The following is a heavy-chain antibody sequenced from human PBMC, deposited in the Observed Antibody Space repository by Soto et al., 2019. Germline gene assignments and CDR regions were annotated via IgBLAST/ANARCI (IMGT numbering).Heavy chain of an antibody. D-gene: IGHD6-13*01. CDR2: IYYSGST. J-gene: IGHJ6*02. CDR1: GGSISSYY. CDR3: ARDPILIAAAGNFGYYGMDV. V-gene: IGHV4-59*01. Sequence: SETLSLTCTVSGGSISSYYWSWIRQPPGKGLEWIGYIYYSGSTNYNPSLKSRVTISVDTSKNQFSLKLSSVTAADTAVYYCARDPILIAAAGNFGYYGMDVWGQGTTVTVSS.